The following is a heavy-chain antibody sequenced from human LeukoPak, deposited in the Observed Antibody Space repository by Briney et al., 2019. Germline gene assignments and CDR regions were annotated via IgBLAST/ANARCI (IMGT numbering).Heavy chain of an antibody. V-gene: IGHV3-23*01. CDR1: GFTFSSYA. CDR2: ISGSGGST. Sequence: GGSLRLSCAASGFTFSSYAMSWVRQAPGKGLEWVSAISGSGGSTYYADSVKGRFTISRDNSKSTVYLQMNSLRAEDTAVYYCSKDLTSDFGGDFDPWGQGTLVTVSS. D-gene: IGHD3-10*01. CDR3: SKDLTSDFGGDFDP. J-gene: IGHJ5*02.